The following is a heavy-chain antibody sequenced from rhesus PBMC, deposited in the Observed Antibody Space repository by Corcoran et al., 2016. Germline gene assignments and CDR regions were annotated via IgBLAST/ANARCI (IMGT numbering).Heavy chain of an antibody. J-gene: IGHJ1*01. CDR3: ARDGDDYPEYFEF. D-gene: IGHD3-40*01. CDR2: ISGSSGST. Sequence: VQLQESGPGLVKPPETLSLPCAVSRVSVSSRNCWCWIRRPPGEGLGWIGNISGSSGSTYYNPSLKSRVTISTDTSKNQFSLKLSSVTAADTAVYYCARDGDDYPEYFEFWGQGALVTVSS. V-gene: IGHV4S19*01. CDR1: RVSVSSRNC.